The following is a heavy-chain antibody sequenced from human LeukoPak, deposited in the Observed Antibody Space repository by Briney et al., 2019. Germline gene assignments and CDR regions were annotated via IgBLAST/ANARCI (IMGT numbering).Heavy chain of an antibody. CDR2: INIDGSQR. J-gene: IGHJ4*02. V-gene: IGHV3-7*01. CDR3: AREGVGYGFDY. CDR1: GFSFSSTW. D-gene: IGHD4-17*01. Sequence: GGSLRLSCAASGFSFSSTWMTWVRQTPGKGLELVSNINIDGSQRYHAYSVEGRFSISRDNVKNTLYLQMSSLRVEDTAVYYCAREGVGYGFDYWGQGTLVTVSS.